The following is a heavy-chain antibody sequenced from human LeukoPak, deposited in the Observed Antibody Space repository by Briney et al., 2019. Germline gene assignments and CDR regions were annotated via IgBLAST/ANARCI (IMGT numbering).Heavy chain of an antibody. D-gene: IGHD5-18*01. J-gene: IGHJ4*02. CDR1: GGSISSYY. V-gene: IGHV4-59*01. CDR3: ARGMGGYCYVWAFDY. Sequence: PSETLPLTCTVSGGSISSYYWSWIRQPPGKGLEWIGYINYSGSTNYNPSLRSRVSISVDTSKNQFCLKLSSVTAADTAVYYCARGMGGYCYVWAFDYWGQGTLVTVFS. CDR2: INYSGST.